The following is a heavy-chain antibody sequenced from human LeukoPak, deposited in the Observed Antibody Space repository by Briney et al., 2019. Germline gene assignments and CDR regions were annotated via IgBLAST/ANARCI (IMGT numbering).Heavy chain of an antibody. CDR3: ARIYYRRSDYHYYYMDV. CDR2: MNPNSGNT. Sequence: ASVKVSCKASGYTFTSYDINWVRQATGQGLEWMGWMNPNSGNTGYAQKFQGRVTITRNTSISTAYMELSSLRSEDTAVYYCARIYYRRSDYHYYYMDVWGEGTTVTVSS. J-gene: IGHJ6*03. V-gene: IGHV1-8*03. D-gene: IGHD3-10*01. CDR1: GYTFTSYD.